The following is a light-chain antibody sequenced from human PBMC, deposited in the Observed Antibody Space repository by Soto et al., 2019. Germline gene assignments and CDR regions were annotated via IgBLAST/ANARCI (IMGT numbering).Light chain of an antibody. V-gene: IGKV1-27*01. CDR1: QGISNY. Sequence: DIEMTQSPSSLSASVGDRVIITCRASQGISNYLDWYQQSPGKVPKLLIYAASTLHSGVPSRFSGSGSGTDFTLTISSLQPEDVASYYCQKYDSAPWTFGQGTEVEIK. CDR3: QKYDSAPWT. J-gene: IGKJ1*01. CDR2: AAS.